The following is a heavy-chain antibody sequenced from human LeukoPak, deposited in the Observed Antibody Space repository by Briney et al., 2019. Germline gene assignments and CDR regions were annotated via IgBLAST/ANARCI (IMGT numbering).Heavy chain of an antibody. CDR3: AKGGGSTSWKIDY. V-gene: IGHV3-23*01. Sequence: GGSLRLSCAASGFTSSIYAMNWVRQTPGKGLEWVSSMSGNGDTYYADSVKGRFTISRDDSKNTLYLQMNSLRAEDSAIYYCAKGGGSTSWKIDYWGQGTLVTVSS. CDR2: MSGNGDT. CDR1: GFTSSIYA. D-gene: IGHD2-2*01. J-gene: IGHJ4*02.